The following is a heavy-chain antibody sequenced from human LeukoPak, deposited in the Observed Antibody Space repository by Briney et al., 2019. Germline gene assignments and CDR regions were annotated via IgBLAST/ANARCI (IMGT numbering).Heavy chain of an antibody. CDR2: IYHSGNT. D-gene: IGHD1-26*01. V-gene: IGHV4-4*02. Sequence: PSETLSLTCAVSGDSISSSHWWSWVRHSPGKGLEWIGEIYHSGNTNYDPSLKSRVAISLDKSSNHFSLRLTSVTAADTAMYFCVREEMPGKFDYWGQGILVTVPS. CDR1: GDSISSSHW. J-gene: IGHJ4*02. CDR3: VREEMPGKFDY.